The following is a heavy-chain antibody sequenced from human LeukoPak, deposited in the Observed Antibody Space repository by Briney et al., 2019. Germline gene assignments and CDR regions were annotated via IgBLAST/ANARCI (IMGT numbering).Heavy chain of an antibody. D-gene: IGHD6-19*01. CDR2: ISGSGGST. J-gene: IGHJ4*02. CDR3: AKDEAPYSSGWLDY. V-gene: IGHV3-23*01. CDR1: GFTFSSYA. Sequence: PGGSLSLSCAASGFTFSSYAMSWVRQAPGKGLEWVSAISGSGGSTYYADSVKGRFTISRDNSKNTLYLQMNSLRAEDTAVYYCAKDEAPYSSGWLDYWGQGTLVTVSS.